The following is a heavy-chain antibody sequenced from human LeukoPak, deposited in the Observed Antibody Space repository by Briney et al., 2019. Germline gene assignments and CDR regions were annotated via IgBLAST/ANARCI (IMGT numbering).Heavy chain of an antibody. CDR2: ISISSNYI. Sequence: GGSLRLSCAASGFTFSSYEMNWVRQAPGKGLEWVSYISISSNYIYYADSVKGRFTISRDNAKNSLYLQVNSLRAEDTAVYYCARDVQVATIYPLDYWGQGTLITVSS. CDR3: ARDVQVATIYPLDY. V-gene: IGHV3-21*05. D-gene: IGHD5-12*01. CDR1: GFTFSSYE. J-gene: IGHJ4*02.